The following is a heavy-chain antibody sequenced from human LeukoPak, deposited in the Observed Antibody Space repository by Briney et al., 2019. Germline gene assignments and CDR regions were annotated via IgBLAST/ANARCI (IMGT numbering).Heavy chain of an antibody. V-gene: IGHV1-2*02. D-gene: IGHD3-3*01. J-gene: IGHJ4*02. CDR1: GYTFTGFY. CDR2: INPNSGDT. Sequence: ASVKVSCKTSGYTFTGFYLHWVRQAPGQGLEWMGWINPNSGDTKYSQKFQGRVTMTGDSPISTGYMELSSLRSDDTAVYFCVRVSPYHFGLDSWGQGALVTVSS. CDR3: VRVSPYHFGLDS.